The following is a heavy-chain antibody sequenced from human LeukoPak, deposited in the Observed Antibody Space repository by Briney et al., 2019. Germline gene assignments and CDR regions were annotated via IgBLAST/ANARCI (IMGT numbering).Heavy chain of an antibody. CDR2: IYSGGYT. CDR3: ARRLEYSGSKGVCDY. D-gene: IGHD1-26*01. J-gene: IGHJ4*02. CDR1: GFTVTTNY. Sequence: GGSLRPSCAASGFTVTTNYMTWVRQAPGKGLEWVSIIYSGGYTDYADSVKGRFTISRDNSKNTLDLQMNSLRAEDTAVYYCARRLEYSGSKGVCDYWGQGTLVTVSS. V-gene: IGHV3-66*01.